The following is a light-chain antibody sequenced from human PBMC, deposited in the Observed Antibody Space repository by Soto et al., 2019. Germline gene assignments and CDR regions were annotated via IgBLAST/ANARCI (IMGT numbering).Light chain of an antibody. J-gene: IGKJ1*01. CDR3: QQYNSSPWT. V-gene: IGKV1-5*01. CDR1: QSISSW. Sequence: DIQMTQSPSTLSASVGDRVTITCRASQSISSWLAWYQQKPGKAPKLLIYDASSLESGVPSRFSGSGSGTENTLTISRLQPDDFATYYFQQYNSSPWTFGQGTKVEIK. CDR2: DAS.